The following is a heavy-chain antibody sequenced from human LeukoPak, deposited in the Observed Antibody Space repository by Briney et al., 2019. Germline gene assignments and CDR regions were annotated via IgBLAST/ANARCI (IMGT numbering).Heavy chain of an antibody. V-gene: IGHV3-9*01. Sequence: GGSLRLSCAASGFDFHDYMMHWVRQPPGRGLEWVSEISWNGDTIGYADSVKGRFIISRDNARRSLYLQMNSLRPEDTAFYYCSSTFGSGSYLHSWGQGTLVTVSS. D-gene: IGHD3-10*01. CDR1: GFDFHDYM. CDR3: SSTFGSGSYLHS. J-gene: IGHJ5*02. CDR2: ISWNGDTI.